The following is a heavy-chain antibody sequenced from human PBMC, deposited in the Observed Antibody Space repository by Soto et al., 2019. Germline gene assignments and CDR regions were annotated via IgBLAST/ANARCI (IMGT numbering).Heavy chain of an antibody. CDR1: GFSLNHPRMG. Sequence: QVTLKESGPVLVKPTETLTLTCTVSGFSLNHPRMGVSWIRQPPGKALEWLAHISSSDEKSYSTSLSSRLTISKDTSESQVVLTMTNMVPVDTATYYCARMLYYAMEVWGQGTTVAVSS. V-gene: IGHV2-26*01. J-gene: IGHJ6*02. CDR3: ARMLYYAMEV. CDR2: ISSSDEK.